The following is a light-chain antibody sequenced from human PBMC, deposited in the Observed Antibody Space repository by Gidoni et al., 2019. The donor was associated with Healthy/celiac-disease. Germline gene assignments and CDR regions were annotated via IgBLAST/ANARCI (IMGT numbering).Light chain of an antibody. J-gene: IGKJ4*01. CDR2: LGS. CDR3: MQALQTPT. CDR1: QSLLHSNGYNS. Sequence: DIVMTQSLLSLPVTPGEPASVSCWSSQSLLHSNGYNSLDWYLQKPGQSPQLLIYLGSNRASGVPDRFSGSGSGTDFTLKISRVEAEDVGVYYCMQALQTPTFGGGTKVEIK. V-gene: IGKV2-28*01.